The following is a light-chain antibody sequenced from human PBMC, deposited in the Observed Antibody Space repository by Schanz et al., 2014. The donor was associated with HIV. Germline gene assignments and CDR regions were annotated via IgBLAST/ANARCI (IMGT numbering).Light chain of an antibody. CDR2: DAS. J-gene: IGKJ2*02. V-gene: IGKV3-20*01. CDR1: QSVSSY. CDR3: QQYGNSPRT. Sequence: EIVLTQSPGTLSLSPGERATLSCRASQSVSSYLAWYQQKPGQAPRLLIYDASSRATGIPDRFSGSGSGTDFTLTIRRLEPEDFAVYYCQQYGNSPRTFGQGTKLEIK.